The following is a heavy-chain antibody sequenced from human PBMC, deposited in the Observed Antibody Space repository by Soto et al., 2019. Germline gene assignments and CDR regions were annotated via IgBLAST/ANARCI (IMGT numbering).Heavy chain of an antibody. D-gene: IGHD3-16*02. V-gene: IGHV3-21*01. CDR2: ISSSSSYI. Sequence: LGGSLRLSCAASGFTFSSYSMNWVRQAPGKGLEWVSSISSSSSYIYYADSVKGRFTISRDNAKNSLYLQMNSLRAEDTAVYYCARDQGELSGIYYFDYWGQGTLVTVSS. CDR1: GFTFSSYS. CDR3: ARDQGELSGIYYFDY. J-gene: IGHJ4*02.